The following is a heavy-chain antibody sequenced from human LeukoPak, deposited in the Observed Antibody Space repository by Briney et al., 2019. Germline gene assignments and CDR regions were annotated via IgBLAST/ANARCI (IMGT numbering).Heavy chain of an antibody. CDR2: IHYSGST. J-gene: IGHJ4*02. V-gene: IGHV4-59*01. CDR1: GGSISGYY. CDR3: AREYDGKFDS. D-gene: IGHD3-3*01. Sequence: SETLSLTCTVSGGSISGYYWSWIRQPPGKGLKWIGYIHYSGSTNYNPSLKSRVIISVDTSKNQFSLKLTSVTAADTAVYYCAREYDGKFDSWGQGTLVTVSS.